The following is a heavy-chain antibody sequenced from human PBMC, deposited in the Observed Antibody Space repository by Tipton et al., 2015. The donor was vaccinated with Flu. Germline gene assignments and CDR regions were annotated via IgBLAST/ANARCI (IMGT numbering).Heavy chain of an antibody. Sequence: LRLSCTVSGGSISSYYWSWIRQPPGKGLEWIGYIYYSGSTNYNPSLKSRVTISVDTSKNQFSLKLSSVTAADTAVYYCAGETRIAVAGTLRGWFDPWGQGTLVPVSS. CDR3: AGETRIAVAGTLRGWFDP. D-gene: IGHD6-19*01. J-gene: IGHJ5*02. CDR2: IYYSGST. CDR1: GGSISSYY. V-gene: IGHV4-59*01.